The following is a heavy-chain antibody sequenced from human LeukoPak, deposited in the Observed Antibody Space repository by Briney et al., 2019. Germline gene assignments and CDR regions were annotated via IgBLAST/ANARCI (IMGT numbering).Heavy chain of an antibody. CDR2: INHSGST. CDR3: ARGFRDYDSSGSDY. CDR1: GGSFSGYY. V-gene: IGHV4-34*01. Sequence: PSETLSLTCAVYGGSFSGYYWSWIRQPPGKGLEWIGEINHSGSTNYNPSLKSRVTISVDTSKDQFSLKRSSVTAADTAVYYCARGFRDYDSSGSDYWGQGTLVTVSS. D-gene: IGHD3-22*01. J-gene: IGHJ4*02.